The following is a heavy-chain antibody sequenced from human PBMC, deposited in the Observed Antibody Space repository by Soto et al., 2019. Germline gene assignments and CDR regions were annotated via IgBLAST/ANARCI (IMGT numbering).Heavy chain of an antibody. Sequence: QVQLVESGGGVVQPGRSLRLSCAASGFTFSSYGMHWVRQAPGKGLEWVAVISYDGSNKYYADSVKGRFTISRDNSKNTLYLQMNSLRAEDTAVYYCAKGMIVVVIDAFDIWGQGTMVTVSS. V-gene: IGHV3-30*18. D-gene: IGHD3-22*01. CDR2: ISYDGSNK. CDR1: GFTFSSYG. J-gene: IGHJ3*02. CDR3: AKGMIVVVIDAFDI.